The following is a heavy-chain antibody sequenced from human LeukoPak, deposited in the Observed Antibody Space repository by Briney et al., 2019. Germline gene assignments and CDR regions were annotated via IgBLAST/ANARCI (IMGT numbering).Heavy chain of an antibody. CDR1: GGSISNYH. V-gene: IGHV4-4*07. D-gene: IGHD6-19*01. J-gene: IGHJ4*02. CDR3: ARRDISSGWSFDY. CDR2: IHTSGST. Sequence: SETLSLTCTVSGGSISNYHWSWIRQPAGKGLERIGQIHTSGSTNYNPPLKSRVTMSIDTPENQLSLTIRSVTAADTAVYYCARRDISSGWSFDYWGQGTLVTVSS.